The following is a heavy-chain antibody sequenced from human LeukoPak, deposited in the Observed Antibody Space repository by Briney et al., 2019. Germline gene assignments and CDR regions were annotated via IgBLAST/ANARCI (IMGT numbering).Heavy chain of an antibody. J-gene: IGHJ4*02. D-gene: IGHD2-21*02. Sequence: GGSLRLSCAASGFTFSSYAMHWVRQAPGEGLEWVAVISYDGSNKYYADSVKGRFTISRDNSKNTLYLQMNSLRAEDTAVYYCAIPPWTAAPTFFDYWGQGTLVTVSS. V-gene: IGHV3-30*04. CDR1: GFTFSSYA. CDR2: ISYDGSNK. CDR3: AIPPWTAAPTFFDY.